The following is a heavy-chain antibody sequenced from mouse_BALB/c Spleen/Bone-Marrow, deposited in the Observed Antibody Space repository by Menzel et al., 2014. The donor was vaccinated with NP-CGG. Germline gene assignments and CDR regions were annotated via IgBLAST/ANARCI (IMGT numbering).Heavy chain of an antibody. Sequence: VQRVESGAELVKPGASVKLSCKASGYTFTIYWMHWVKQRPGQGLEWIGEIDPSDSDANYNQKFKGKATLTVDKSSTTAYMQLSSLTSEDSAVYYCARRNYYGSHYRYFDVWGAGTRSPSPQ. V-gene: IGHV1-69*02. CDR3: ARRNYYGSHYRYFDV. CDR2: IDPSDSDA. CDR1: GYTFTIYW. J-gene: IGHJ1*01. D-gene: IGHD1-1*01.